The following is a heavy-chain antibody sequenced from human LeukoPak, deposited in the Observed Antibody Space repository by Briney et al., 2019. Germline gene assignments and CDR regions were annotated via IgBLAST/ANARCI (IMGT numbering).Heavy chain of an antibody. CDR1: GYSFTDYF. J-gene: IGHJ4*02. Sequence: GASVEVSCKASGYSFTDYFIHWVRQAPGQGLEWMGRLYPNSGVTNYAQKFQGGVTMTRDTSISTVYMELSRLRPDDTAVYYCARGGTYSYDNGFDYWGQGTLVTVSS. CDR2: LYPNSGVT. D-gene: IGHD3-22*01. CDR3: ARGGTYSYDNGFDY. V-gene: IGHV1-2*06.